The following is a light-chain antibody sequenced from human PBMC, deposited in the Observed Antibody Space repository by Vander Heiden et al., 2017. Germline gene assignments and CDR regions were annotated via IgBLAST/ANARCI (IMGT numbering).Light chain of an antibody. V-gene: IGKV1-5*03. Sequence: RVTITCRASQSISSWLAWYQQKPGKAPKLLIYKASSLESGVPSRFSGSGPETEFTLTISSLQPDEFATYDCQQYISIGTCGQGTKVEIK. CDR1: QSISSW. J-gene: IGKJ1*01. CDR3: QQYISIGT. CDR2: KAS.